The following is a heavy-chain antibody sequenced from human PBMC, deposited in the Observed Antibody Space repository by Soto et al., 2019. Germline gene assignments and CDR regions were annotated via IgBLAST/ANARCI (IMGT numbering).Heavy chain of an antibody. CDR1: GGSFSGYY. Sequence: SETLSLTCAVYGGSFSGYYWSWIRQPPGKGLEWMGEINHSGSTKYNPSLKSRVTISVDTSKNQFSLKLSSVTAADTAVYYCARVPEQLCNYYYYYGMDVWGQGTTVTVSS. D-gene: IGHD6-13*01. V-gene: IGHV4-34*01. CDR2: INHSGST. J-gene: IGHJ6*02. CDR3: ARVPEQLCNYYYYYGMDV.